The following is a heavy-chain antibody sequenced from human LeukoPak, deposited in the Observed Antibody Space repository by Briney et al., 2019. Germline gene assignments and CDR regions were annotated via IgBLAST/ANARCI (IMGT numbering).Heavy chain of an antibody. J-gene: IGHJ6*03. CDR3: ARQRFYYDILTGYYPANYYYYMDV. V-gene: IGHV4-59*08. CDR1: GGSISNYY. Sequence: PSETLSLTCTVSGGSISNYYWSWIRQPPGKGLEWIGYIYYSGSTNYNPSLKSRVTISVDTSKNQFSLKLSSVTAADTAVYYCARQRFYYDILTGYYPANYYYYMDVWGKGTTVTISS. CDR2: IYYSGST. D-gene: IGHD3-9*01.